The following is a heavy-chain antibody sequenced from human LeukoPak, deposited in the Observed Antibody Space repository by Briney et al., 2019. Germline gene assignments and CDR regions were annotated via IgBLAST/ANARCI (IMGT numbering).Heavy chain of an antibody. CDR2: INHSGST. D-gene: IGHD5-12*01. Sequence: TSETLSHTCAVYGGSFSGYYWSWIRQPPGKGLEWIGEINHSGSTNYNPSLKSRVTISVDTSKNQFSLKLSSVTAADTAVYYCARGGWLRPFDYWGQGTLVTVSS. V-gene: IGHV4-34*01. J-gene: IGHJ4*02. CDR1: GGSFSGYY. CDR3: ARGGWLRPFDY.